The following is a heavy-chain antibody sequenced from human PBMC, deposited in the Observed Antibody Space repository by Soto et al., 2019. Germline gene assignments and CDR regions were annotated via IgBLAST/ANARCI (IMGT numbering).Heavy chain of an antibody. CDR3: AKDSWGGSVGGWSHDS. CDR1: RFTFNNYA. CDR2: ISGSGGRK. D-gene: IGHD6-19*01. V-gene: IGHV3-23*01. Sequence: EVQLLESGGGLVQPGGSLRLSCGASRFTFNNYAMSWVRQAPGKGLEWVSGISGSGGRKYYADAVKGRFTISRDNSKNTLYLQMNSLRAEDTAVYYCAKDSWGGSVGGWSHDSWGQGTLVTVSS. J-gene: IGHJ4*02.